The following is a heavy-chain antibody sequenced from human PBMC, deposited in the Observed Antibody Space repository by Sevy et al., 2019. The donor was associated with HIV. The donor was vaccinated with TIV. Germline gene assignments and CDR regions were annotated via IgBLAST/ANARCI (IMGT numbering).Heavy chain of an antibody. CDR3: AGGGSSWDY. CDR2: IKQDGSEK. V-gene: IGHV3-7*03. CDR1: GFTFSSYW. D-gene: IGHD6-13*01. Sequence: GGSLRLSCAASGFTFSSYWMSWVRQAPGKGLEWVANIKQDGSEKYYVDSVKGRLTISRDNAKNQLYTQMNSLRADDTAVYYCAGGGSSWDYWGQGTLVTVSS. J-gene: IGHJ4*02.